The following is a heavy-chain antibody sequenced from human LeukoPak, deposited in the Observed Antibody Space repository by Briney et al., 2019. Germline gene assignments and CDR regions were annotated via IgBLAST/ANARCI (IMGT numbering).Heavy chain of an antibody. CDR1: GGSISSGNYY. CDR2: IYTSGST. D-gene: IGHD3-22*01. CDR3: ARVRGYYYDSSGSEDY. V-gene: IGHV4-61*02. J-gene: IGHJ4*02. Sequence: SETLSLTCTVSGGSISSGNYYWSWIRQPAGKGLEWIGRIYTSGSTNYSPSFKSRVTVSADTSKNQFSLKLSSVTAVDTAVYYCARVRGYYYDSSGSEDYWGQGTLVTVSS.